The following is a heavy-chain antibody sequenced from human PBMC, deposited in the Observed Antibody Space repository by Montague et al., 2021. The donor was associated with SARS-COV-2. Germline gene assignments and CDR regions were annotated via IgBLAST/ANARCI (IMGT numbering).Heavy chain of an antibody. D-gene: IGHD3-3*01. CDR2: IYSGGST. Sequence: SLRLSCAASGFTVSSNYMSWVRQAPGKGLEWVSVIYSGGSTYYADSVKGRFTISRDNSKNTLYLQMNSLRAEDTAVYYCARDRLEWSNYYYYYTDVWGKGTPVTVSS. J-gene: IGHJ6*03. CDR1: GFTVSSNY. V-gene: IGHV3-66*02. CDR3: ARDRLEWSNYYYYYTDV.